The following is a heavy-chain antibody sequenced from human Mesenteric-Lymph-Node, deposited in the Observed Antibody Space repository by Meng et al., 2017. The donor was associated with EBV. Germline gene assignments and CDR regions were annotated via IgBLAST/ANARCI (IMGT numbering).Heavy chain of an antibody. D-gene: IGHD6-19*01. CDR2: ETHHRGFA. CDR3: ARLAYGSGWYTSPFDS. CDR1: GAFTGYY. J-gene: IGHJ4*02. V-gene: IGHV1-46*01. Sequence: VALEQSGAEVKTPGASVKVSCTASGAFTGYYMHWVRQAPGQGLEWIGETHHRGFANYNPSLSSRVTMIMDKSKNQFSLELTSVTAADTAIYFCARLAYGSGWYTSPFDSWGQGILVTVSS.